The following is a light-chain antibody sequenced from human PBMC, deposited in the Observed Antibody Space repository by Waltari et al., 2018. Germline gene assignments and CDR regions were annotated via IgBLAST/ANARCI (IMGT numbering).Light chain of an antibody. CDR1: HIGGKN. Sequence: SYDLTQPLSVSVALGQTARITCGGKHIGGKNVHWYQPKPGQAPLLVIYRDKNRPPRIPERFSGSNSENTATLTITGAQGADEADYYCQVWDSSTAVFGGGTQLTVL. V-gene: IGLV3-9*01. CDR3: QVWDSSTAV. J-gene: IGLJ7*01. CDR2: RDK.